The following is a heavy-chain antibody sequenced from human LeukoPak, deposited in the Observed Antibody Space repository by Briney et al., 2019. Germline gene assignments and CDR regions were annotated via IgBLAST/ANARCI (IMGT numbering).Heavy chain of an antibody. J-gene: IGHJ4*02. CDR3: ARGGPALFDY. V-gene: IGHV4-61*02. CDR2: IYTSGST. D-gene: IGHD6-25*01. Sequence: PSETLSLTCTVSGGSISSGSYYWSWIRQPAGKGLEWIGRIYTSGSTNYNPSLKSRVTISVDTSKNQFSLKLSSVTAVDTAVYYCARGGPALFDYWGQGTLVTVSS. CDR1: GGSISSGSYY.